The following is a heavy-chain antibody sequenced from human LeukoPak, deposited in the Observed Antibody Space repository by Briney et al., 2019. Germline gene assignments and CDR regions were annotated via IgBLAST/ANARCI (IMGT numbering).Heavy chain of an antibody. CDR2: INPNSGGT. CDR3: ARVGTYYYGSGSYYSYFDY. V-gene: IGHV1-2*02. D-gene: IGHD3-10*01. Sequence: ASVKVSCKASGYTFTSYGISWVRQAPGQGLEWMGWINPNSGGTNYAQKFQGRVTMTRDTSISTAYMELSRLRSDDTAVYYCARVGTYYYGSGSYYSYFDYWGQGTLVTVSS. CDR1: GYTFTSYG. J-gene: IGHJ4*02.